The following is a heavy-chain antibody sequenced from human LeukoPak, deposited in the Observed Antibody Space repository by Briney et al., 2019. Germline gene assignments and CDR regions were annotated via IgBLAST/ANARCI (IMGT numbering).Heavy chain of an antibody. CDR3: ASLPTDLLRGVIISQDH. Sequence: KPSETLSLTCTVSGGSISSSIYYWGWIRQPPGKGLEWIGNIYSSGSTYYNPSIKSRVTISVDTSKNQFSLKLSSVTAADTAVYYCASLPTDLLRGVIISQDHWGQGTLVTVSS. V-gene: IGHV4-39*07. D-gene: IGHD3-10*01. CDR2: IYSSGST. J-gene: IGHJ4*02. CDR1: GGSISSSIYY.